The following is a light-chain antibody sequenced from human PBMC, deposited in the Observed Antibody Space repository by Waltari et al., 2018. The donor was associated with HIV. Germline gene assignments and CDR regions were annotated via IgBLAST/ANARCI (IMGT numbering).Light chain of an antibody. Sequence: QTVVTQEPSFSVSPGGTVTLTCGLSYGPVSTSSYPSWYQQTPGQAPRTLIYSTNTRSSGVPDRFSGSILGNKAALTITGAQADDESDYYCVLYMGSGIVVFGGGTKLTVL. CDR3: VLYMGSGIVV. CDR2: STN. CDR1: YGPVSTSSY. J-gene: IGLJ2*01. V-gene: IGLV8-61*01.